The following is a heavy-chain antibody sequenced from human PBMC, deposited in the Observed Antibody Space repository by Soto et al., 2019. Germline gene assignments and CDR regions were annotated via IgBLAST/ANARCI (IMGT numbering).Heavy chain of an antibody. D-gene: IGHD2-2*01. Sequence: SETLSLTCTVSGGSISSYYWSWIRQPAGKGLEWVGRIYTSGSTNYNPSLKSRVTMSVDTSKNQFSLKLSSVTAADTAVYYCARGAAAYYYYYGMDVWGQGTTVTVSS. CDR1: GGSISSYY. V-gene: IGHV4-4*07. CDR3: ARGAAAYYYYYGMDV. J-gene: IGHJ6*02. CDR2: IYTSGST.